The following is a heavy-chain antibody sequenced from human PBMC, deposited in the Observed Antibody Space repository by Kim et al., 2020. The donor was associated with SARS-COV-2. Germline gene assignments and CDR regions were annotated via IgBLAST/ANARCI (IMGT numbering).Heavy chain of an antibody. CDR1: GFTFSSYG. CDR3: ARGYSSSWNFDY. D-gene: IGHD6-13*01. Sequence: GGSLRLSCAASGFTFSSYGMHWVRQAPGKGLEWVAVISYDGSNKYYADSVKGRFTISRDNSKNTLYLQMNSLRAEDTAVYYCARGYSSSWNFDYWGQGTLVTVSS. CDR2: ISYDGSNK. V-gene: IGHV3-33*05. J-gene: IGHJ4*02.